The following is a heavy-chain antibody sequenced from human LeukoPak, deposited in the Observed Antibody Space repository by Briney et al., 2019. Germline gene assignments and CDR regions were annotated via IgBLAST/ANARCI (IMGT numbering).Heavy chain of an antibody. V-gene: IGHV4-39*02. D-gene: IGHD6-19*01. Sequence: PSETLSLTYTVSCLSISSSSYYWLWIRQPPGKGLEWFVSIYYSGSTYYNPSLKSRVTIPVDTSKNQFSLKLSSVTAADTAVYYCARELEWLVQIYWYFDLWGRGTLVTVSS. CDR3: ARELEWLVQIYWYFDL. J-gene: IGHJ2*01. CDR1: CLSISSSSYY. CDR2: IYYSGST.